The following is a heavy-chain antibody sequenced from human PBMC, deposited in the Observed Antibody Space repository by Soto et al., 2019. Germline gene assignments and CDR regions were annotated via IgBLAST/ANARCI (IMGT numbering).Heavy chain of an antibody. V-gene: IGHV4-59*01. Sequence: SETLSLTCTVSGGSISSYYWSWIRQPPGKGLEWIGYIYYSGSTNYNPSLKSRVTISVDTSKNQSSLKLSSVTAADTAVYYCARGGRVDYDILTGYYRYPRPFDYWGQGTLVTVSS. J-gene: IGHJ4*02. D-gene: IGHD3-9*01. CDR2: IYYSGST. CDR3: ARGGRVDYDILTGYYRYPRPFDY. CDR1: GGSISSYY.